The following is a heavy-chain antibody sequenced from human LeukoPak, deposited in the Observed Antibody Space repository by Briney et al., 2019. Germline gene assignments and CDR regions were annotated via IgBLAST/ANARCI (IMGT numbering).Heavy chain of an antibody. CDR1: GYTFTSYY. J-gene: IGHJ4*01. D-gene: IGHD6-13*01. CDR2: INPSGGST. Sequence: GASVKVSCKASGYTFTSYYMHWVRQAPGQGLEWMGIINPSGGSTSYAQKFQGRVTMTRDTSTSTVYMELSSLRSEDTAVYYCASEERIAAAPLGYWGQEPWSPSPQ. CDR3: ASEERIAAAPLGY. V-gene: IGHV1-46*01.